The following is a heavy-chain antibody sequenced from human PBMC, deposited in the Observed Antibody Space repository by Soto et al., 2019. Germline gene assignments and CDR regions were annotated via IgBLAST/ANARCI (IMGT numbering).Heavy chain of an antibody. Sequence: QVQLVQSGAEVRKPGSSVKVSCRASGGTFSDFTVTWVRQAPGQGLEWMGGIIPILEATKYAQTFQDRVTFTADESTSTVFMELSSFRSEDTAVYFCATCYCGNECQPNRAFYYFGWDVWGQGTTVTVSS. D-gene: IGHD2-21*01. V-gene: IGHV1-69*01. CDR2: IIPILEAT. J-gene: IGHJ6*02. CDR1: GGTFSDFT. CDR3: ATCYCGNECQPNRAFYYFGWDV.